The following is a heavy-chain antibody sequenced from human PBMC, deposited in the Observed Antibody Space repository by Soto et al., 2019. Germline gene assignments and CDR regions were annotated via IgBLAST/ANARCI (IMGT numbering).Heavy chain of an antibody. CDR1: GGSFSGYY. CDR2: INHSGST. V-gene: IGHV4-34*01. CDR3: ARGRIRRSLRDYYFDY. D-gene: IGHD4-17*01. Sequence: SETLSLTCAVYGGSFSGYYWSWIRQPPGTGLEWIGKINHSGSTNYNPSLKSRVTISVDTSQNQFSLKLSSVTAADTAVYYCARGRIRRSLRDYYFDYWGQGTLVTVSS. J-gene: IGHJ4*02.